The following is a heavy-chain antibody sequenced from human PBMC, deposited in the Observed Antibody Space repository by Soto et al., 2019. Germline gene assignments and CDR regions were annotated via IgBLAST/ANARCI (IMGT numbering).Heavy chain of an antibody. D-gene: IGHD3-22*01. CDR3: ARVNYYDSSGYYSFDY. CDR2: ISAYNGNT. V-gene: IGHV1-18*01. CDR1: GYTFTSYG. Sequence: QVQLVQSGAEVKKPGASVKVSCKASGYTFTSYGISWVRQAPGQGLEWMGWISAYNGNTNYAQKLQGRDTMTTDTSTSTAYMELRSLRSDDTAVYYCARVNYYDSSGYYSFDYWGQGTLVTVSS. J-gene: IGHJ4*02.